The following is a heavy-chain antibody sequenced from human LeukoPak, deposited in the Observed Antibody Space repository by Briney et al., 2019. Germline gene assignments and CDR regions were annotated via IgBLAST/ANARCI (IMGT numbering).Heavy chain of an antibody. CDR3: ARDLVGATTSPFDY. D-gene: IGHD1-26*01. CDR1: GGSISSYY. J-gene: IGHJ4*02. CDR2: IYTSGST. Sequence: TSETLSLTCTVSGGSISSYYWSWIRQPAGKGLEWIGRIYTSGSTNYNLSLKSRVTMSVDTSKNQFSLKLSSVTAADTAVYYCARDLVGATTSPFDYWGQGTLVTVSS. V-gene: IGHV4-4*07.